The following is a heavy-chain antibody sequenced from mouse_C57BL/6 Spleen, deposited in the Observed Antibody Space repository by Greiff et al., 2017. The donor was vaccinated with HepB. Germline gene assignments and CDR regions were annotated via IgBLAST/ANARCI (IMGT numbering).Heavy chain of an antibody. CDR2: ISSGGDYI. CDR3: TRGGYSNYFSWFAY. D-gene: IGHD2-5*01. CDR1: GFTFSSYA. V-gene: IGHV5-9-1*02. Sequence: EVKLMESGAGLVKPGGSLKLSCAASGFTFSSYAMSWVRQTPEKRLEWVAYISSGGDYIYYADTVKGRFTISRDNARNTLYLQMSSLKSEDTAMYYCTRGGYSNYFSWFAYWGQGTLVTVSA. J-gene: IGHJ3*01.